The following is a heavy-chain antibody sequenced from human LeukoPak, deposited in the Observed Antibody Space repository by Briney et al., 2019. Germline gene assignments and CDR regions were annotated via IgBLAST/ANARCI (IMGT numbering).Heavy chain of an antibody. J-gene: IGHJ6*02. V-gene: IGHV3-74*01. CDR2: INSDGSTT. CDR3: ARENFYGMDV. CDR1: GFSFSRYW. Sequence: PGGSLRLSCAASGFSFSRYWMNWVRQAPGKGLVWVSRINSDGSTTRYADPVKGRFTISRDNAKNTMYLQMNSLRAEDTAVYYCARENFYGMDVWGQGTTVTVSS.